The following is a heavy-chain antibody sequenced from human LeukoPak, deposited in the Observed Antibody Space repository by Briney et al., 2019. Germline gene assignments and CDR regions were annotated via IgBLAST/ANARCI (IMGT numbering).Heavy chain of an antibody. CDR2: ISAYNGNT. V-gene: IGHV1-18*01. Sequence: ASVTVSFKPSAFTFSTYGVNWVRQAPGQGLEWMGWISAYNGNTNYAQKFQGRVTMTTDTSTNTAYMDLRSLRSDDTAVYYCARMTGGDYAGYWGQGTLVTVSS. CDR1: AFTFSTYG. CDR3: ARMTGGDYAGY. J-gene: IGHJ4*02. D-gene: IGHD4-17*01.